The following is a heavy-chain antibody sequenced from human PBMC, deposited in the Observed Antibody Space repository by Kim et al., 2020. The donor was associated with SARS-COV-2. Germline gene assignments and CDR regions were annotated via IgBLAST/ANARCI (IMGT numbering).Heavy chain of an antibody. CDR1: GVSISSYY. D-gene: IGHD6-6*01. Sequence: SETLSLTCTVSGVSISSYYWSWIRQPPGKGLERIGYIYYSGSTNYNPSLKSRVTISVDTSKNQFSLKLSSVTAADTAVYYCASGSEYSSTGDYWGQGTLV. V-gene: IGHV4-59*13. CDR2: IYYSGST. CDR3: ASGSEYSSTGDY. J-gene: IGHJ4*02.